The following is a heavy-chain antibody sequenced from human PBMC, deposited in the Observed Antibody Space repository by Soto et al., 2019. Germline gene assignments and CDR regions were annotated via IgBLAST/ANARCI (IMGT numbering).Heavy chain of an antibody. Sequence: AVKVSCKASGGTFSSYAISWVRQAPGQGLEWMGGIIPIFGTANYAQKFQGRVTITADESTSTAYMELSSLRSEDTAVYYCAMTVPIAAADSFYHYYRMDVWGQGTTVTVSS. V-gene: IGHV1-69*13. J-gene: IGHJ6*02. CDR1: GGTFSSYA. CDR2: IIPIFGTA. CDR3: AMTVPIAAADSFYHYYRMDV. D-gene: IGHD6-13*01.